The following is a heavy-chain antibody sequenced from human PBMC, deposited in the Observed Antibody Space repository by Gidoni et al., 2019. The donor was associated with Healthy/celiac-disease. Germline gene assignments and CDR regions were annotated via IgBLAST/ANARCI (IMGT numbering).Heavy chain of an antibody. V-gene: IGHV1-69*01. Sequence: QVQLVQSGAEVKQPGSSVKVSCKASVGTFSSYAISWVRQAPGQGLEWMGGISPIFGTANYAQKFQGRVTITADESTSTAYMELSSLRSEDTAVYYCAGLRVFSSSYPREYYYYYYGMDVWGQGTTVTVSS. CDR2: ISPIFGTA. CDR3: AGLRVFSSSYPREYYYYYYGMDV. CDR1: VGTFSSYA. J-gene: IGHJ6*02. D-gene: IGHD6-13*01.